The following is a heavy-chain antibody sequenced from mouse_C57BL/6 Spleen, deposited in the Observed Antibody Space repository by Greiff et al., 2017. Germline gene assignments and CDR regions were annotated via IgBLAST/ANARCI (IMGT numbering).Heavy chain of an antibody. Sequence: QVQLQQPGAELVRPGSSVKLSCKASGYTFTSYWMHWVKQRPIQGLEWIGNIDPSDSETHYNQKFKDKATLTVDKSSSTAYMQLSSLTSEDSAVYFCARCDTPRWGYFDVWGTGGPVSVSS. CDR1: GYTFTSYW. CDR3: ARCDTPRWGYFDV. J-gene: IGHJ1*03. V-gene: IGHV1-52*01. CDR2: IDPSDSET. D-gene: IGHD1-1*02.